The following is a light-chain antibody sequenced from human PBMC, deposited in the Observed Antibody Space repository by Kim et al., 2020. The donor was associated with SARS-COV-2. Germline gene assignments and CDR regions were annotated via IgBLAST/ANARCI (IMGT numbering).Light chain of an antibody. CDR1: SSKIGAGYD. CDR3: QSYDSSLSGYVV. V-gene: IGLV1-40*01. J-gene: IGLJ2*01. CDR2: GNS. Sequence: RVTTSCTGSSSKIGAGYDVHGYQQLPGTAPKLLIYGNSNRPSGVPDRFSGSKSGTSASLAITGLQAEDEADYYCQSYDSSLSGYVVFGGGTQLTVL.